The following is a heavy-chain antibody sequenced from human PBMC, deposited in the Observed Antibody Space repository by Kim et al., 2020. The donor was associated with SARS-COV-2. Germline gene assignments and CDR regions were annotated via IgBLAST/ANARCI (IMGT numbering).Heavy chain of an antibody. D-gene: IGHD3-22*01. CDR1: GFTFSSYA. V-gene: IGHV3-30*04. CDR2: ISYDGSNK. CDR3: ARVSDISVEVFRYYYGMDV. J-gene: IGHJ6*02. Sequence: GGSLRLSCAASGFTFSSYAMHWVRQAPGKGLEWVAVISYDGSNKYYADSVKGRFTISRDNSKNTLYLQMNSLRAEDTAVYYCARVSDISVEVFRYYYGMDVWGQGTTVTVSS.